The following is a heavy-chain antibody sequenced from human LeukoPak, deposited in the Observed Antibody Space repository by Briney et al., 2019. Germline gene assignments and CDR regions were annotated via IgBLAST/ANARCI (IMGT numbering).Heavy chain of an antibody. J-gene: IGHJ5*02. CDR3: ARDALYSNYVHP. D-gene: IGHD4-11*01. Sequence: QAGGSLRLSCAASGFTFTSNWMSWVRQAPGKGLEWVANIKQDGSDKCYVDSVKGRFTISRDNAKSSLYLQMNSLRDEDTAVYYWARDALYSNYVHPWGQGTLVTVSS. CDR1: GFTFTSNW. V-gene: IGHV3-7*01. CDR2: IKQDGSDK.